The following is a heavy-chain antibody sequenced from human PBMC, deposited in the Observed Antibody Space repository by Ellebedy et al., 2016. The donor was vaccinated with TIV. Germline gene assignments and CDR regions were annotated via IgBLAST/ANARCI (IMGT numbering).Heavy chain of an antibody. CDR1: GCTFNSYA. Sequence: GESMKISCAASGCTFNSYAMSWVRQAPGKGLEWVSTISNTGSRTYYADSVEGRFIISRDNSKRTVDLQMRSVRADDTAVYFFAKDRTSGDGYWVFDSWGQGTMVSVSS. CDR3: AKDRTSGDGYWVFDS. J-gene: IGHJ4*02. D-gene: IGHD2-21*02. CDR2: ISNTGSRT. V-gene: IGHV3-23*01.